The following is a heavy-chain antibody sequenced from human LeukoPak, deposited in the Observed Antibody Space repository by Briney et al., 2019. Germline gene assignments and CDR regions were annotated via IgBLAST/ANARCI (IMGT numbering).Heavy chain of an antibody. V-gene: IGHV4-61*02. CDR1: GGSISSGSYY. CDR3: ARISSSNWYNERGAFDV. J-gene: IGHJ3*01. D-gene: IGHD6-13*01. CDR2: VYTSGGT. Sequence: SSQTLSLTCTVSGGSISSGSYYWSWIRQAAGKGLEWIVRVYTSGGTNYNPSLKSRITISVDTSKNQFSLKLRSVTAADTAVYYCARISSSNWYNERGAFDVWGQGTMVTVSS.